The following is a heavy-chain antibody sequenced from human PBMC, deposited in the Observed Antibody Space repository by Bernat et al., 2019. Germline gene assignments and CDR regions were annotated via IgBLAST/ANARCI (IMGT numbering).Heavy chain of an antibody. V-gene: IGHV3-NL1*01. J-gene: IGHJ4*02. CDR2: IYSGGST. CDR1: GFTFSSYG. D-gene: IGHD1-1*01. Sequence: QVQLVESGGGVVQPGRSLRLSCAASGFTFSSYGMHWVRQAPGKGLEWVSVIYSGGSTYYADSVKGRFTISRDNSKNTLYLQMNSLRAEDTAVYYCARTTLPKPYWGQGTLVTVSS. CDR3: ARTTLPKPY.